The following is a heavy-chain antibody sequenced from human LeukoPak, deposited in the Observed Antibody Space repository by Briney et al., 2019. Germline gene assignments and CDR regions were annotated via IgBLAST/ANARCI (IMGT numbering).Heavy chain of an antibody. CDR3: ARRQVVPAPFDY. D-gene: IGHD2-2*01. J-gene: IGHJ4*02. Sequence: SETLSLTCVVSGVSIITNDYWWGWIRQPPGKGLEWIGTIDHAGTTFYNVSLKSRVTISVDTPNNQFSLKLSSVTAADTAVYYCARRQVVPAPFDYWGQGTLVTVSS. V-gene: IGHV4-39*01. CDR2: IDHAGTT. CDR1: GVSIITNDYW.